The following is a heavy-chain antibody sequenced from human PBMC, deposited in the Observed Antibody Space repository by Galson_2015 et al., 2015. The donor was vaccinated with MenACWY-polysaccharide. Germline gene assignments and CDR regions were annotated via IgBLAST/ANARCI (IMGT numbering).Heavy chain of an antibody. V-gene: IGHV1-2*02. CDR3: ARTRVAGKYYFDY. CDR1: GYTFTGYY. J-gene: IGHJ4*02. D-gene: IGHD6-19*01. CDR2: INPNSGGT. Sequence: SGYTFTGYYMHWVRQAPGQGLEWMGWINPNSGGTNYAQKFQGRVTMTGDTSISTAYMELSRLRSDDTAVYYCARTRVAGKYYFDYWGQGTLVTVSS.